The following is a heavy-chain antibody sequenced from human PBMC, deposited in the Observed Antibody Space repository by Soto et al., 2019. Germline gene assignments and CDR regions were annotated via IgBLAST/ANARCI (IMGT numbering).Heavy chain of an antibody. J-gene: IGHJ4*02. Sequence: VGSLRLSCAASGFAFSTYAMSWVRQARGKGLEWVSGISGSGGSTYYADSVKGRFTISRDNSKNTLYLQMNSLRAEDTAVYYCAKAIVVVISPGFYFDYWGQGTLVTVSS. V-gene: IGHV3-23*01. D-gene: IGHD3-22*01. CDR1: GFAFSTYA. CDR3: AKAIVVVISPGFYFDY. CDR2: ISGSGGST.